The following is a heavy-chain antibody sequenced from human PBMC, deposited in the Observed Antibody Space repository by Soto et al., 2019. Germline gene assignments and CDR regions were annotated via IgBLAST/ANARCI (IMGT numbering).Heavy chain of an antibody. CDR3: AAELGFGRLSVV. V-gene: IGHV1-69*01. Sequence: QVQVVQSGVEVRRPGSSVKVSCKASGDTFKNCVISWVRQAPGQGREWMGGIIPLFGTTDFAQRCQGRLTITTDESTTTAYMELSRLRSEDTATYYCAAELGFGRLSVVWGQGTTVIVSS. J-gene: IGHJ6*02. D-gene: IGHD7-27*01. CDR2: IIPLFGTT. CDR1: GDTFKNCV.